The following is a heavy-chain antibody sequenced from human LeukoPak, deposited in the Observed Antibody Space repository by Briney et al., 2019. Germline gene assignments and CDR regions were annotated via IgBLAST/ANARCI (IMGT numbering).Heavy chain of an antibody. Sequence: PSQTLSLTCTVSGGSISSGSYYWSWIRQPPGKGLEWIGYIYYSGSTNYNPSLKSRVTISVDTSKNQFSPKLSSVTAADTAVYYCARAPSRSGDYWGQGTLVTVSS. V-gene: IGHV4-61*01. CDR3: ARAPSRSGDY. CDR2: IYYSGST. J-gene: IGHJ4*02. D-gene: IGHD6-13*01. CDR1: GGSISSGSYY.